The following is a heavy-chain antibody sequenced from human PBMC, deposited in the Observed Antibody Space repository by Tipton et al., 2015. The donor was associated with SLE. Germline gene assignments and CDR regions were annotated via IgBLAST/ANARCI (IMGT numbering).Heavy chain of an antibody. CDR1: GHSISSGFY. Sequence: TLSLTCSVSGHSISSGFYWGWIRQSPGKGLEWIGNFYHRGTTYYNPSLKSRVTISADTSKNHFSLQLNSVTPEDTAVYYCARVWGTGSRGVDYWGQGTLVTVSS. V-gene: IGHV4-38-2*02. CDR2: FYHRGTT. CDR3: ARVWGTGSRGVDY. J-gene: IGHJ4*02. D-gene: IGHD2-2*01.